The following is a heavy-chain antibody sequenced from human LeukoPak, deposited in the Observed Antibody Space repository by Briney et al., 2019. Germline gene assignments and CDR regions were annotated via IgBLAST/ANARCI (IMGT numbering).Heavy chain of an antibody. J-gene: IGHJ4*02. CDR2: IYYSGST. D-gene: IGHD3-3*01. CDR1: GGSISSGGHY. V-gene: IGHV4-61*08. CDR3: ARDPSPIFGIGPH. Sequence: PSETLSLTCTVSGGSISSGGHYWSWIRQHPGKGLEWIGYIYYSGSTNYNPSLKSRVTISVDTSKNQFSLKLSSVTAADTAVHYCARDPSPIFGIGPHWGQGTLVTVSS.